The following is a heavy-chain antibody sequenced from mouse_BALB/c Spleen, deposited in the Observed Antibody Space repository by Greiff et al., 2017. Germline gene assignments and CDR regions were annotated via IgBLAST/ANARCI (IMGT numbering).Heavy chain of an antibody. Sequence: QVQLKQSGPGLVQPSQSLSITCTVSGFSLTSYGVHWVRQSPGKGLEWLGVIWSGGSTDYNAAFISRLSISKDNSKSQVFFKMNSLQANDTAIYYCARNYYYGSEGFAYWGQGTLVTVSA. CDR2: IWSGGST. J-gene: IGHJ3*01. V-gene: IGHV2-2*02. D-gene: IGHD1-1*01. CDR3: ARNYYYGSEGFAY. CDR1: GFSLTSYG.